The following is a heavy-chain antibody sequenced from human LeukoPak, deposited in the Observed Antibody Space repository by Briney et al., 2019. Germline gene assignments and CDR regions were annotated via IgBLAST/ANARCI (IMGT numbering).Heavy chain of an antibody. CDR3: ARDKLAILRGSDVMTHDY. V-gene: IGHV3-74*01. J-gene: IGHJ4*02. CDR1: GFTFSSYW. CDR2: INDDGRST. Sequence: GGSLRLSCAASGFTFSSYWMHWVRQAPGKGLVGVSRINDDGRSTSYADSVKGRFTISRDNAKNSLYLQMNSLRAEDTAVYYCARDKLAILRGSDVMTHDYWGQGTLVTVSS. D-gene: IGHD3-10*01.